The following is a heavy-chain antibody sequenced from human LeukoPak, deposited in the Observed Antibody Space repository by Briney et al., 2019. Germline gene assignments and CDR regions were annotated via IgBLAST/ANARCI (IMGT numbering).Heavy chain of an antibody. CDR1: GFTFSSYW. V-gene: IGHV3-53*01. D-gene: IGHD3-22*01. Sequence: QPGGSLRLSCAASGFTFSSYWMSWVRQAPGKGLEWVSVIYSGGSTYYTDSVKGRFTISRDNSKNTLYLQMNSLRAEDTAVYYCARDSYYYDSSGYRLGYFDYRGQGTLVTVSS. CDR2: IYSGGST. J-gene: IGHJ4*02. CDR3: ARDSYYYDSSGYRLGYFDY.